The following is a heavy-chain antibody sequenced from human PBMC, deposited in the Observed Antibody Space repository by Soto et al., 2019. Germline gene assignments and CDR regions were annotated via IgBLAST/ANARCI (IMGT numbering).Heavy chain of an antibody. J-gene: IGHJ4*02. V-gene: IGHV3-30*04. Sequence: GGSLRLSCAASGFTFSSYAMHWVRQAPGKGLEWVAVISYDGSNKYYADSVKGRFTISRDNSKNTLYLQMNSLRAEDTAVYYCARDRFHRIAVAGNFDYWGQGTLVTVSS. CDR2: ISYDGSNK. CDR3: ARDRFHRIAVAGNFDY. D-gene: IGHD6-19*01. CDR1: GFTFSSYA.